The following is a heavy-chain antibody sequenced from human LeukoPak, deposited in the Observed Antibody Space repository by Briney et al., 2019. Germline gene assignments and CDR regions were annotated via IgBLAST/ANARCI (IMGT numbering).Heavy chain of an antibody. CDR3: ARDVAGTYDIFTGYYHFDY. V-gene: IGHV1-18*04. J-gene: IGHJ4*02. CDR2: ISAYNGNT. Sequence: ASVKLSCKASGYTFTSYGISWGRQAPGQGLEWMGWISAYNGNTNYSQKLQGRVTMTPDTSTSTAYMELRSPRSDDTAVYYCARDVAGTYDIFTGYYHFDYWGQGTLVTVSS. CDR1: GYTFTSYG. D-gene: IGHD3-9*01.